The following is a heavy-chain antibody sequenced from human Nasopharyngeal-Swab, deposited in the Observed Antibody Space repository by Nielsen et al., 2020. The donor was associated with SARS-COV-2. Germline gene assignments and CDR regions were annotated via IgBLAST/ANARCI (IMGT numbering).Heavy chain of an antibody. J-gene: IGHJ5*02. D-gene: IGHD3-10*01. CDR1: GGSISSYY. V-gene: IGHV4-59*01. Sequence: SQTLSLTCTVSGGSISSYYWSWIRQPPGKGLEWIGYIYYSGSTNYNPSLKSRVTISVDTSKNQFSLKLSSVTAADTAVYYCARGGSSGENWFDPWGQGTLVTVSS. CDR3: ARGGSSGENWFDP. CDR2: IYYSGST.